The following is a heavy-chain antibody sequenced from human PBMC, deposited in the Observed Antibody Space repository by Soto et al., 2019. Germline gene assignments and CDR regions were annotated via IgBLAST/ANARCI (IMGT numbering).Heavy chain of an antibody. CDR2: IYASGSN. CDR3: ARDGGNYYYFAMDV. D-gene: IGHD3-3*01. V-gene: IGHV4-31*03. J-gene: IGHJ6*02. Sequence: VQLQESGPGLVEPSQTLSLTCTVSGGSITSGGFHWNWERQRQGKGLVGFGYIYASGSNHSKPALDSRFSFSFDTPKNQVSLRPISLTAADTAVSYGARDGGNYYYFAMDVWGQGTTVIVSS. CDR1: GGSITSGGFH.